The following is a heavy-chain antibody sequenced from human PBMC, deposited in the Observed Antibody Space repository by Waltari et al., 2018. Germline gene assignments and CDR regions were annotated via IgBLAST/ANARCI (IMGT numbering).Heavy chain of an antibody. Sequence: QLQLQESGPGLVKPSETLSLTCSVSGVSITSNRHYWGWIRQPPGQGLEWIGTMSYTGATYSSPSLQSRVTISRDTSKNQLSLTLGSVTAADTAVYYCATYSGASVGTAAFDVWGQGTMVTVSS. CDR1: GVSITSNRHY. CDR2: MSYTGAT. CDR3: ATYSGASVGTAAFDV. J-gene: IGHJ3*01. V-gene: IGHV4-39*01. D-gene: IGHD1-26*01.